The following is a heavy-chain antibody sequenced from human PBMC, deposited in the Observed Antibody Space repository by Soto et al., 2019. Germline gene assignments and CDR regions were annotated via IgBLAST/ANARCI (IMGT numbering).Heavy chain of an antibody. CDR3: AHSRYSNGYLPFDY. CDR1: GFSLSTSGVG. Sequence: QITLKESGPTLVKPTQTLTLTCTLSGFSLSTSGVGVGWIRQPPGKALEWLALIFWDDDKRYSPSLKSRLTITKDTSKNQVVLTMTNMDPVDTATYYCAHSRYSNGYLPFDYWGQGTLVTVSS. CDR2: IFWDDDK. D-gene: IGHD5-18*01. V-gene: IGHV2-5*02. J-gene: IGHJ4*02.